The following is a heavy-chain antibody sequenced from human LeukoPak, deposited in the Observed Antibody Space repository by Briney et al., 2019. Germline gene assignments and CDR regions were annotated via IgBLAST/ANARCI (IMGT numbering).Heavy chain of an antibody. CDR3: ASRPFDY. CDR2: INHSGST. V-gene: IGHV4-34*01. J-gene: IGHJ4*02. Sequence: SETLSLTCAVYGGSFSGYYWSWIRQPPGKGLEWIGEINHSGSTNYNPSLKSRVTISVDTSKNQFSLKLSSVTAADTAVYYCASRPFDYWGQGTLVTVSS. CDR1: GGSFSGYY.